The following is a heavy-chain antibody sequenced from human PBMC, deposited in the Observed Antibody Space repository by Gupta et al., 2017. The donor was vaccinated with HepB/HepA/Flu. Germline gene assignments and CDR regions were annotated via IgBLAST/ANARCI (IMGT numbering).Heavy chain of an antibody. CDR3: ARGQGIITIFGVVIPYYFDY. CDR1: GFTFSSYE. Sequence: EVQLVESGGGLVQPGGSLRLSCAASGFTFSSYEMNWVRQAPGKGLEWVSYISSSGSTIYYADSVKGRFTISRDNAKNSLYLQMNSLRAEDTAVYYCARGQGIITIFGVVIPYYFDYWGQGTLVTVSS. D-gene: IGHD3-3*01. V-gene: IGHV3-48*03. J-gene: IGHJ4*02. CDR2: ISSSGSTI.